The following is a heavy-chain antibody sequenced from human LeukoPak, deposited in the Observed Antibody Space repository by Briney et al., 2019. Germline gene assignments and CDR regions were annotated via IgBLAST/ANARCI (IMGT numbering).Heavy chain of an antibody. CDR1: GFIFSTYW. J-gene: IGHJ5*02. V-gene: IGHV3-74*01. Sequence: GGSLRLSCAASGFIFSTYWMHWIRQAPGKGLVWVSRINSDGSSTNYADSVKGRFIISRDNAKNTLYLQMNSLRADDTAVYYCARARLMNWFDPWGLGTLVIVSS. D-gene: IGHD2-8*01. CDR3: ARARLMNWFDP. CDR2: INSDGSST.